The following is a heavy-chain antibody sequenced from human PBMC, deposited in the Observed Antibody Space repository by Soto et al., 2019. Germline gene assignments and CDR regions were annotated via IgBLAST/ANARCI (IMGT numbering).Heavy chain of an antibody. J-gene: IGHJ4*02. CDR1: GFPFFSYW. D-gene: IGHD2-15*01. CDR3: VRTSLVVAAATREDY. V-gene: IGHV3-74*01. CDR2: INSDGSST. Sequence: PGGSLRLSCAAPGFPFFSYWMHWVRPAPGNGLVWVSRINSDGSSTSYADSVKGRFTISRDNAKNTLYLQMNSLRAEDTAVYYCVRTSLVVAAATREDYWGQGTLVTVSS.